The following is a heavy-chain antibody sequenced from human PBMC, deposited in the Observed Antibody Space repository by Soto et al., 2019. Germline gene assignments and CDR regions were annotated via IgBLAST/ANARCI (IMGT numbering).Heavy chain of an antibody. J-gene: IGHJ4*02. CDR2: IYSGGAT. D-gene: IGHD4-17*01. CDR1: GFTVSSNY. V-gene: IGHV3-66*01. CDR3: ARAPLYGGNSV. Sequence: GGSLRLSCAASGFTVSSNYMTWGRQAPGKGLEWVSVIYSGGATYYADSVKGRFTISRDNSKNTLYLQMNSLRAEDTAVYYCARAPLYGGNSVWGQGTVVTVSS.